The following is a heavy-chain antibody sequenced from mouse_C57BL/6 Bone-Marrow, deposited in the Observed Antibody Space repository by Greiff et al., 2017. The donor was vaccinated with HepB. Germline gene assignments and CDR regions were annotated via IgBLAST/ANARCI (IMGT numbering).Heavy chain of an antibody. CDR1: GYTFTEYT. D-gene: IGHD2-4*01. CDR3: GRRGYYDYDSYCAMDY. Sequence: QVQLKQSGAELVKPGASVKLSCKASGYTFTEYTIPWVQQRPGQGLEWIGWFYPGGGSIKYNEKFKDKATLTADKSSRTVYMELRSLTSEDSAVYFCGRRGYYDYDSYCAMDYWGQGTSVTVSS. CDR2: FYPGGGSI. J-gene: IGHJ4*01. V-gene: IGHV1-62-2*01.